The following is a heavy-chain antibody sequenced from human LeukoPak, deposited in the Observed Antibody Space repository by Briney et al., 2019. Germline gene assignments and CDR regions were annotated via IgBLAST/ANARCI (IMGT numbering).Heavy chain of an antibody. CDR1: GFTFSSYS. CDR2: IKSKTDGGTT. V-gene: IGHV3-15*01. D-gene: IGHD4-17*01. Sequence: SGGSLRLSCAASGFTFSSYSMSWVRQAPGKGLEWVGRIKSKTDGGTTDYAAPVKGRFTISRDDSKNTLYLQMNSLKTEDTAVYYCTTDVYGDYNYYYYMDVWGKGTTVTVSS. J-gene: IGHJ6*03. CDR3: TTDVYGDYNYYYYMDV.